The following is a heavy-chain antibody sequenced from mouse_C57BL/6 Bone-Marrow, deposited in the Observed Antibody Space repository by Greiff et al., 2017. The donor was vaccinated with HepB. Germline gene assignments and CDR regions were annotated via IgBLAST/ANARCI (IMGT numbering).Heavy chain of an antibody. Sequence: EVHLVESGGGLVKPGGSLKLSCAASGFTFSSYAMSWVRQTPEKRLEWVATISDGGSYTYYPDNVKGRFTISRDNAKNNLYLQMSHLKSEDTAMYYCARGGPTIVTTWYCDVWGTGTTVTVSS. CDR2: ISDGGSYT. J-gene: IGHJ1*03. CDR3: ARGGPTIVTTWYCDV. D-gene: IGHD2-5*01. V-gene: IGHV5-4*01. CDR1: GFTFSSYA.